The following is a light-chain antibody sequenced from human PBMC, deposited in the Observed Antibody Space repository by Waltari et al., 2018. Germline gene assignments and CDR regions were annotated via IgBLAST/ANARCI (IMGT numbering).Light chain of an antibody. V-gene: IGKV3-20*01. CDR2: GAS. CDR1: QSVSRA. J-gene: IGKJ1*01. Sequence: SCRTSQSVSRALAWYQQKPGQAPRLLIYGASTRATGIPNRFSGSGSGTDFSLTISRLEPDDFAVYYCQHYLRLPVTFGQGTTVEI. CDR3: QHYLRLPVT.